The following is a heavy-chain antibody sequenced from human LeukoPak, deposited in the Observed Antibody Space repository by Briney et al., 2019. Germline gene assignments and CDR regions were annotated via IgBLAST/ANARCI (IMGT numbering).Heavy chain of an antibody. CDR2: IYPGDSET. Sequence: GESLKISFKGSGYRFTSYWIGWVRPMPGKGLEWMGIIYPGDSETRYSPSFQGQVSISADKSISTAYLQWSSLKASDTAMYYCARQDGVLNWFDPWGQGTLVTVSS. CDR3: ARQDGVLNWFDP. V-gene: IGHV5-51*01. J-gene: IGHJ5*02. CDR1: GYRFTSYW. D-gene: IGHD3-10*01.